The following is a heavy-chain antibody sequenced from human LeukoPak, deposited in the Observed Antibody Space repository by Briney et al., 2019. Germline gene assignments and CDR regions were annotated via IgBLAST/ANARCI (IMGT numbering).Heavy chain of an antibody. D-gene: IGHD3-22*01. CDR2: ISGSGGST. V-gene: IGHV3-23*01. CDR3: ARDAYYYDSSGYFDY. Sequence: GGSLRLSCAASGFTFSSYAMSWVRQAPGKGLEWVSAISGSGGSTYYADSVKGRFTISRDNSKNTLYLQMNSLRAEDTAVYYCARDAYYYDSSGYFDYWGQGTLVTVSS. CDR1: GFTFSSYA. J-gene: IGHJ4*02.